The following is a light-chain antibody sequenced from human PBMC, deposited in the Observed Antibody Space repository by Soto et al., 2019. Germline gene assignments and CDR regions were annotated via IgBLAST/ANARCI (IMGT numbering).Light chain of an antibody. Sequence: QCVLNQPPSASGAAGQAVTISCTGTSSDVGGYNYVSWYQQHPGKAPKLMIYEVSKRPSGVPDRFSGSKSGNTASLTVSGLQAEDEADYYCSSYAGSNKVFGGGTQLTVL. CDR2: EVS. V-gene: IGLV2-8*01. CDR3: SSYAGSNKV. J-gene: IGLJ2*01. CDR1: SSDVGGYNY.